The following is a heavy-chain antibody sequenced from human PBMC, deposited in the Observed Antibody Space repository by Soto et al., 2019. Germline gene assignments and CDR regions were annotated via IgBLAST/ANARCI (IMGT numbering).Heavy chain of an antibody. J-gene: IGHJ4*02. V-gene: IGHV3-48*01. CDR2: ISSSSGSI. CDR3: ARDHRFLERYPDY. Sequence: EVQLVESGGGLVQPGGSLRLSCAASGFTFSDYNMNWVRQAPGEGLEWISYISSSSGSIYYADSVKGRFIISRDNAKNSLHLQMNSLRGEDTAMYYCARDHRFLERYPDYWGQGTLVTVSS. CDR1: GFTFSDYN. D-gene: IGHD3-3*01.